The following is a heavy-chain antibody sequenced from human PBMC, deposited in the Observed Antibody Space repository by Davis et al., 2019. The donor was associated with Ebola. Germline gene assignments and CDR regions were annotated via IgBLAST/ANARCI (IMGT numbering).Heavy chain of an antibody. V-gene: IGHV3-74*01. CDR1: GFTFSTYW. Sequence: GESLKISCAASGFTFSTYWMHWVRQAPGKGLVWVSRINSDGSITSYADSVKGRFTISRDNAKNSLYLQMNSLRAEDTAVYYCARVGYSYGYYFDYWGQGTLVTVSS. CDR3: ARVGYSYGYYFDY. J-gene: IGHJ4*02. D-gene: IGHD5-18*01. CDR2: INSDGSIT.